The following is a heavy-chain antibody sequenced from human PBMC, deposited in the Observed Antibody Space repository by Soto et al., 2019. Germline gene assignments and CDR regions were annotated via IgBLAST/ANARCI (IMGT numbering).Heavy chain of an antibody. CDR3: AREDVVTAIPPFDL. V-gene: IGHV3-21*06. CDR2: ISSSSSYI. CDR1: GFTFSRYS. D-gene: IGHD2-21*02. Sequence: EVLLVESGGGLVKPGGSLRLSCAASGFTFSRYSMNWVRQAPGRGLEWVSSISSSSSYIYYAASVQGRFTISRDNAKNSLFLQMTSLTADDTAVYYCAREDVVTAIPPFDLWGQGTLVTVSS. J-gene: IGHJ1*01.